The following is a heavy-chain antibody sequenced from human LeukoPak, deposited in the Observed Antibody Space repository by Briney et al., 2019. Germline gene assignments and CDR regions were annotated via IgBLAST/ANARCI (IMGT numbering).Heavy chain of an antibody. D-gene: IGHD3-9*01. CDR1: GFTFSRNSMN. CDR2: IYYSGST. CDR3: ARHVSGYYDAFDI. Sequence: AGGSLRLSCAASGFTFSRNSMNWVRQAPGKGLEWIGTIYYSGSTYYNPSLKSRVTISIDTSKKQFSLKLSSVTAADTAVFYCARHVSGYYDAFDIWDQGTMVTVSS. J-gene: IGHJ3*02. V-gene: IGHV4-39*01.